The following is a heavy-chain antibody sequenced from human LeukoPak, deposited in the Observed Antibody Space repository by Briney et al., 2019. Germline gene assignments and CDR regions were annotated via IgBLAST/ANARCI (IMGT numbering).Heavy chain of an antibody. CDR2: INPDGSGT. D-gene: IGHD2-21*02. V-gene: IGHV3-7*03. J-gene: IGHJ4*02. Sequence: GGSLRLSCATSGFTFGTYWMTWVRQAPGTGLEWVANINPDGSGTFYVGSVKGRFTISRDNAKNSLYLHINSLRAEDTAIYYCARDPDYGDPGPFFDYWGQGALVTVSS. CDR3: ARDPDYGDPGPFFDY. CDR1: GFTFGTYW.